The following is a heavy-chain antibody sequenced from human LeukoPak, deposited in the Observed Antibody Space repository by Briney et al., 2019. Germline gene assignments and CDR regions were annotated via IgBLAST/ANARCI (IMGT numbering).Heavy chain of an antibody. V-gene: IGHV4-59*01. CDR3: ARDYLREWFDP. CDR2: IYYSGST. D-gene: IGHD1-26*01. J-gene: IGHJ5*02. Sequence: PSETLSLTCTVSGGSISSYYWSWIRHPPGKGREGVGYIYYSGSTNYNPSPKRRVTISVDTSKNQFSLKLSSVTAADTAVYYCARDYLREWFDPWGQGTLVTVSS. CDR1: GGSISSYY.